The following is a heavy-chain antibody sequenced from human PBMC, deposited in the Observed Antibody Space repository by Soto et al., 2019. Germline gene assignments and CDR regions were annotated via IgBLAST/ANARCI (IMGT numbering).Heavy chain of an antibody. Sequence: ASVKVSCKASGYTFTSYAMHWVRQAPGQRLEWMGWINAGNGNTKYSQKYQGRVNITRDTSASTAYMELSSLRSEDTAVYYCSRVGDYDFWSGPYYYYGMDVWGQGTTVTVSS. CDR2: INAGNGNT. CDR1: GYTFTSYA. D-gene: IGHD3-3*01. J-gene: IGHJ6*02. V-gene: IGHV1-3*01. CDR3: SRVGDYDFWSGPYYYYGMDV.